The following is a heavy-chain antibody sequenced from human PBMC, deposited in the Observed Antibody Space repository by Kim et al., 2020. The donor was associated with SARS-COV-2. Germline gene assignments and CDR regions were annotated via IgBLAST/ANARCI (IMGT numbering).Heavy chain of an antibody. D-gene: IGHD3-10*01. CDR3: PGHVAPVRGAFMDV. Sequence: SETLSLTCTVSGAPFSSKSYYWGWIRQSPGKGLEWIGSIYSSGSTYYNPSLQRRVTIFVDAARNQFSLNLRSVTAADTAIYYCPGHVAPVRGAFMDVWGQGITVTVSS. CDR2: IYSSGST. J-gene: IGHJ6*02. V-gene: IGHV4-39*01. CDR1: GAPFSSKSYY.